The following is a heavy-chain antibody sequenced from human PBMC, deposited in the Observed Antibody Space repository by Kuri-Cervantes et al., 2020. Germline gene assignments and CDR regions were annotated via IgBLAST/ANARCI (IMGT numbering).Heavy chain of an antibody. CDR1: GDSVSSNSAA. D-gene: IGHD2-15*01. CDR2: TYYRSKWYN. CDR3: ARVGGVAAMAFDI. V-gene: IGHV6-1*01. J-gene: IGHJ3*02. Sequence: SQTLSLTCAISGDSVSSNSAAWNWIRQSPSRGLEWLGRTYYRSKWYNDYAVSVKSRITINPDTSESQFSLQLSSVTAADTAVYYCARVGGVAAMAFDIWGQGTMVTVSS.